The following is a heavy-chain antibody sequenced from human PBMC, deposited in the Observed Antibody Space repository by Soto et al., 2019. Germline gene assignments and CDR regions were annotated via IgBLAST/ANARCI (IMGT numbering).Heavy chain of an antibody. CDR3: ARRSLYYYGSGSYYTDAFDI. CDR2: IYYNGTT. Sequence: PSETLSLTCTVSGGSISSPNFYWSWIRQHPGKGLEWIGHIYYNGTTYYNPTLKSRVSISVDTSKNQFSLKLSSVTAADTAVYYCARRSLYYYGSGSYYTDAFDIWGQGTMVTVSS. V-gene: IGHV4-31*03. CDR1: GGSISSPNFY. J-gene: IGHJ3*02. D-gene: IGHD3-10*01.